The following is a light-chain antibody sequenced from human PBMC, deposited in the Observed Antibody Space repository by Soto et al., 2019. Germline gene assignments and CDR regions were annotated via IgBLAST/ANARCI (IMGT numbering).Light chain of an antibody. CDR1: SSDVGGYTY. CDR2: EVN. V-gene: IGLV2-8*01. Sequence: QSALTQPPSASGSPGQSVAISCTGTSSDVGGYTYVSWYHQHPGKAPKLMIYEVNKRPSGVPDRFSGSKSGNTASLTVSGLQAEDEADYYCSSYAGSSNVFGTGTKVTVL. CDR3: SSYAGSSNV. J-gene: IGLJ1*01.